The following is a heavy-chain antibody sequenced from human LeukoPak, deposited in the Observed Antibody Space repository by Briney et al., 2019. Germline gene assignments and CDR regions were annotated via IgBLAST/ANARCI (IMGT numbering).Heavy chain of an antibody. Sequence: SETLSLTCTVSGGSISSYYWSWIRQPAGKGLEWIGRMDFSGNTNYNPSLKSRVTMSVDTSKNQFSLKLSSVTAADTAVYYCATEQWLRSFDIWGQGTMVTVSS. V-gene: IGHV4-4*07. CDR3: ATEQWLRSFDI. CDR1: GGSISSYY. J-gene: IGHJ3*02. D-gene: IGHD6-19*01. CDR2: MDFSGNT.